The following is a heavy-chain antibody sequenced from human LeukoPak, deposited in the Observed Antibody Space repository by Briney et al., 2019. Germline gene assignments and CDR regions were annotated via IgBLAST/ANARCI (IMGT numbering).Heavy chain of an antibody. Sequence: SVKVSCKASGGTFSSYAISWVRQAPGQGLEWMGRNIPILGIANYAQKFQGRVTITADKSTSTAYMELSSLRSEDTAVYYCAATMVRGVMPWKPFDYWGQGTLVTVSS. CDR2: NIPILGIA. CDR3: AATMVRGVMPWKPFDY. D-gene: IGHD3-10*01. CDR1: GGTFSSYA. V-gene: IGHV1-69*04. J-gene: IGHJ4*02.